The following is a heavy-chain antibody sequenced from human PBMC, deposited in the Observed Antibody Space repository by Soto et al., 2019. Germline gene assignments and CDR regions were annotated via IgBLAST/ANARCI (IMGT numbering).Heavy chain of an antibody. CDR1: GGSINSYW. D-gene: IGHD2-2*01. CDR2: VYSSGTT. V-gene: IGHV4-4*07. Sequence: PSDTLSLTCSVSGGSINSYWWSWIRQPAGKGLEWIGRVYSSGTTDYNPSLNSRATMSVETSKNQFSLKLTSVTAADTAVYYCARDIGSYAYAEGYWGQGIHVTVSS. J-gene: IGHJ4*02. CDR3: ARDIGSYAYAEGY.